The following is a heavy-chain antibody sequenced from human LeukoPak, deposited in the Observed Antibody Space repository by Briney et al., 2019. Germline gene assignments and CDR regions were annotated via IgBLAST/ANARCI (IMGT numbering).Heavy chain of an antibody. V-gene: IGHV3-30-3*01. J-gene: IGHJ6*02. CDR3: ARDLAVAVNYYGMDV. D-gene: IGHD6-19*01. CDR2: ISYDGSNK. CDR1: GFTFSSYA. Sequence: GGSLRLSCAVSGFTFSSYAMHWVRQAPGKGLEWVAVISYDGSNKYYADSVKGRFTISRDNSKNTLYLQMNSLRAEDTAVYYCARDLAVAVNYYGMDVWGQGTTVTVSS.